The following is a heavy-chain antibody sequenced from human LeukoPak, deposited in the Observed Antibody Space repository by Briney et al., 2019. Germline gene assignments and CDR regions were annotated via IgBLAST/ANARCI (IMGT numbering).Heavy chain of an antibody. Sequence: PGGSLRLSCAASGFTFSSYGMHWVRQAPGKGLEWVAVIWYDGSNKYYADSAKGRFTISRDNSKNTLYLQMNSLRAEDTAVYHCAKQLGYCSDGSCYFPYWGQGTLVTVSS. CDR3: AKQLGYCSDGSCYFPY. CDR1: GFTFSSYG. D-gene: IGHD2-15*01. CDR2: IWYDGSNK. V-gene: IGHV3-33*06. J-gene: IGHJ4*02.